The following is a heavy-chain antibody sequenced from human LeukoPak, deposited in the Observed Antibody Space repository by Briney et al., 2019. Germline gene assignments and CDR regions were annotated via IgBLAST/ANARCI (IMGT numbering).Heavy chain of an antibody. Sequence: TSSETLSLTCTASGGSISSYSWSWIRQPPGKGLEWIGYIYHSGSTYYNPSLKSRVTISVDRSKNQFSLKLSSVTAADTAVYYCARGVDDILTGYRYFDYWGQGTLVTVSS. CDR2: IYHSGST. CDR3: ARGVDDILTGYRYFDY. J-gene: IGHJ4*02. V-gene: IGHV4-30-2*01. CDR1: GGSISSYS. D-gene: IGHD3-9*01.